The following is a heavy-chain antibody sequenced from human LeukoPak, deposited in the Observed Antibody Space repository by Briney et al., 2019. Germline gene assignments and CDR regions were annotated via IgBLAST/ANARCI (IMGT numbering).Heavy chain of an antibody. D-gene: IGHD6-25*01. CDR2: ISGSAGNT. CDR3: AKAPRSEVRTIPAD. CDR1: GFTFSSSA. J-gene: IGHJ4*02. Sequence: GGSLRLSCAASGFTFSSSAMSWVRQAPGKGLEWVSVISGSAGNTYYADSVKGRFTISRDNSKNTLYLQMNSLRAEDTAVYYCAKAPRSEVRTIPADWGQGTLVTVSS. V-gene: IGHV3-23*01.